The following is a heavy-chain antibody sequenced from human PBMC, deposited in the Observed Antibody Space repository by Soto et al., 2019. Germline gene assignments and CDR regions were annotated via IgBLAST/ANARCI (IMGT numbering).Heavy chain of an antibody. CDR1: GGSVNSNNFY. J-gene: IGHJ4*02. D-gene: IGHD5-12*01. Sequence: QLHLQESGPGLVKPSETLSLTCTVSGGSVNSNNFYGAWLRQPPGKGLEYIGIINYSGGTYYNPSLRRRVTISLDTSKNHFSLELRFVTAADTAVYYCARQGSGFDRYFDSWGQGTLVTVSS. CDR2: INYSGGT. V-gene: IGHV4-39*01. CDR3: ARQGSGFDRYFDS.